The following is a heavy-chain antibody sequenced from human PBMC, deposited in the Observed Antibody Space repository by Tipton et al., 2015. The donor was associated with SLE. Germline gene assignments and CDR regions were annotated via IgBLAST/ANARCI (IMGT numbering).Heavy chain of an antibody. CDR3: AAHAAGRGGSGY. D-gene: IGHD2-15*01. J-gene: IGHJ4*02. V-gene: IGHV4-59*01. Sequence: TLSLTCTVSGGSISSYYWSWIRQPPGKGLEWIGYIYYSGSTNYNPSLNSRVTISVDTSKNQFSLKLSSVTAADTAVYYCAAHAAGRGGSGYWGQGTLVTVSS. CDR1: GGSISSYY. CDR2: IYYSGST.